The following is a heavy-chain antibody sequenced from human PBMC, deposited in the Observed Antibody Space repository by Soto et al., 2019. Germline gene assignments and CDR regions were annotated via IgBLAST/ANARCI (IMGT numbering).Heavy chain of an antibody. CDR2: ISSSRSDI. J-gene: IGHJ4*02. D-gene: IGHD5-12*01. Sequence: PCRSQRLSLAAFGFTFSNYSMNWVRPDPGKGMEWVSSISSSRSDIYYAESVKGRFTICRDNANKSLYLQMNSLRAEDTAVYYCARGFRSGYRLDYWGQGTLVTVSS. CDR1: GFTFSNYS. CDR3: ARGFRSGYRLDY. V-gene: IGHV3-21*01.